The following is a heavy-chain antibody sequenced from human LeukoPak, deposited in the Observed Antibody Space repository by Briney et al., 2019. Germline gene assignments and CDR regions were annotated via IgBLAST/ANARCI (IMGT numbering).Heavy chain of an antibody. CDR1: GFTFDDYG. CDR3: ARDAIRYCSSTSCYAFFDY. J-gene: IGHJ4*02. CDR2: INWNGGST. Sequence: GGSLRLSCAASGFTFDDYGMSWVRQAPGKGLEWVSGINWNGGSTGYADSVKGRFTISRDNAKNSLYLQKNSLRAEDTALYYCARDAIRYCSSTSCYAFFDYWGQETLVTVSS. V-gene: IGHV3-20*04. D-gene: IGHD2-2*01.